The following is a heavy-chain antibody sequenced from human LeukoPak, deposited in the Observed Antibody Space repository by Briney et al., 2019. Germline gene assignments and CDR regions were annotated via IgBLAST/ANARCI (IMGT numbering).Heavy chain of an antibody. Sequence: GGSLRLSCAASGFTFSSYGMHWVRQAPGRGLEWVSCISSGSTMIYYADSVRGRFTISRDNAKNSLYLQMNSLRDEDTAVYYCARGLSMDVWGQGTTVTVSS. V-gene: IGHV3-48*02. CDR1: GFTFSSYG. J-gene: IGHJ6*02. D-gene: IGHD2-21*02. CDR2: ISSGSTMI. CDR3: ARGLSMDV.